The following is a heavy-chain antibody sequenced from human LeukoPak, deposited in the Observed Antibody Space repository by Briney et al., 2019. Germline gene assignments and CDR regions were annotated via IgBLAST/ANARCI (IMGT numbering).Heavy chain of an antibody. J-gene: IGHJ4*02. CDR1: GGSFSGHY. CDR3: ARKRASLYYYDSSGRFDY. D-gene: IGHD3-22*01. V-gene: IGHV4-34*01. Sequence: SETLSLTCAVYGGSFSGHYWSWIRQPPGKGLEWIGEINHSGSTNYNPSLKSRVTISVDTSKNQFSLKLSSVTAADTAVYYCARKRASLYYYDSSGRFDYWGQGTLVTVSS. CDR2: INHSGST.